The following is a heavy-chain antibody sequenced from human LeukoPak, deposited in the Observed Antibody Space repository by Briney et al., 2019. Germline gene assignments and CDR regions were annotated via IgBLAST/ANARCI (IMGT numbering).Heavy chain of an antibody. CDR2: IWYDGSNK. J-gene: IGHJ6*02. V-gene: IGHV3-33*01. Sequence: GGSLRLSCAASGFTFSSYGMHWVRQAPGKGLEWVAVIWYDGSNKYYADSVKGRFTISRDNSKNTLYLQMNSLRAEDTAVYYCARGMSGITMVRRASEMDVWGQGTTVTVSS. CDR3: ARGMSGITMVRRASEMDV. D-gene: IGHD3-10*01. CDR1: GFTFSSYG.